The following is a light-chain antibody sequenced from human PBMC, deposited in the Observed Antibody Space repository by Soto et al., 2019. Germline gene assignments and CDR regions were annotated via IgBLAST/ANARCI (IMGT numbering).Light chain of an antibody. CDR1: SSDIGSYNL. CDR2: EVS. CDR3: CSYAGTRTWV. J-gene: IGLJ3*02. V-gene: IGLV2-23*02. Sequence: QSALTQPASVSGSPGQSITISCTGTSSDIGSYNLVSWYQQHPGKAPKSMIYEVSKRPSGVSHRFSGSKSGNTASLTISGLQAEDEANYHCCSYAGTRTWVFGGGTQLTVL.